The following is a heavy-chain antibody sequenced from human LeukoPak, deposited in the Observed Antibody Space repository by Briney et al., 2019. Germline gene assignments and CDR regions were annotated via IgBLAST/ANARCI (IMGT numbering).Heavy chain of an antibody. V-gene: IGHV4-39*07. D-gene: IGHD5-12*01. Sequence: SETLSLTCTVSGGSISSGDYYWGWIRQPPGKGLEWIGSIYYSGSTYYNPSLKSRVTISVDTSKNQFSLKLSSVTAADTAVYYCARALTLRGYSGYDPWGQGTLVTVSS. CDR1: GGSISSGDYY. CDR2: IYYSGST. CDR3: ARALTLRGYSGYDP. J-gene: IGHJ5*02.